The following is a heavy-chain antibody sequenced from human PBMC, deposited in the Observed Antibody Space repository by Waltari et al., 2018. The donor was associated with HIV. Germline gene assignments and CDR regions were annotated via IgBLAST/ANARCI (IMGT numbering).Heavy chain of an antibody. CDR2: VYSVGST. Sequence: EVQLVESGGGLIQPGGSLRLSCAASGFSVSSNYMSWVGQAPGKGLWWGSVVYSVGSTYYAESVKGLFTISRDNSNNTLYLQMNSLRAEDTAVYYCARGFGCGGDCYYFDYWGQGTLVTVSS. V-gene: IGHV3-53*01. J-gene: IGHJ4*02. D-gene: IGHD2-21*02. CDR3: ARGFGCGGDCYYFDY. CDR1: GFSVSSNY.